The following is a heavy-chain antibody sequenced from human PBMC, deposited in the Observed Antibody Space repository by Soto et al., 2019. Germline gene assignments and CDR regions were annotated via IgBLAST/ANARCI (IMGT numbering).Heavy chain of an antibody. Sequence: QVQLVQSGPEVKKPGASVNVSCKASAYSYTSYGISWVRQAPGQGLEWMGWISAYNGQTNYAQKFRGRVTFTTDASTSTAFMQLGSLRSDDTAMYYCARDGRKELWAEGLNAMDVWGQGTTVTV. CDR2: ISAYNGQT. V-gene: IGHV1-18*01. CDR1: AYSYTSYG. CDR3: ARDGRKELWAEGLNAMDV. J-gene: IGHJ6*02. D-gene: IGHD3-16*01.